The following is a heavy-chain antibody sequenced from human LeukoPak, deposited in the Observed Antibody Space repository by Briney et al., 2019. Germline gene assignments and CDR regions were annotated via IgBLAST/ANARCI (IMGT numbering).Heavy chain of an antibody. V-gene: IGHV3-23*01. J-gene: IGHJ4*02. CDR1: GFTFSSYA. Sequence: GGSLRLSCAASGFTFSSYAMSWVRQAPGKGLEWVSAISGSGGSTYYADSVKGRFTISRDNSKNTLYLQVNSLRAEDTAVYYCAKSRYYYGSGSASNFDYWGQGTLVTVSS. D-gene: IGHD3-10*01. CDR2: ISGSGGST. CDR3: AKSRYYYGSGSASNFDY.